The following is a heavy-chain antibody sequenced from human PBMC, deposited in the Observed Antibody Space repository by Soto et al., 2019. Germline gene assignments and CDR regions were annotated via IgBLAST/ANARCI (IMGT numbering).Heavy chain of an antibody. CDR1: RFTFTDYY. CDR3: AAFKFRPIWSDS. D-gene: IGHD3-10*01. J-gene: IGHJ4*02. V-gene: IGHV3-11*01. Sequence: PGGSLRLSCATSRFTFTDYYMTWIRQAPGKGLEWLSYISTSGSTIFYADSVKGRFTISRDNAKNSLYLQMNSLRPEDTALYFCAAFKFRPIWSDSRGQGTLVTVSS. CDR2: ISTSGSTI.